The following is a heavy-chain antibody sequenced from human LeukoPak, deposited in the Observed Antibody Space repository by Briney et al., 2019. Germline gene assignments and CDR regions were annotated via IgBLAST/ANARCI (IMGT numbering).Heavy chain of an antibody. J-gene: IGHJ4*02. D-gene: IGHD6-13*01. CDR1: GFTVSSNY. CDR3: ARDSRLSSSWYYFDY. CDR2: IYSGGST. Sequence: GGSLRLSCAASGFTVSSNYMSWVRQAPGKGLEWVSVIYSGGSTYYADSVKGRFTFSRDNSKNTLYLQMNSLRAEDTAVYYCARDSRLSSSWYYFDYWGQGTLVTVSS. V-gene: IGHV3-53*01.